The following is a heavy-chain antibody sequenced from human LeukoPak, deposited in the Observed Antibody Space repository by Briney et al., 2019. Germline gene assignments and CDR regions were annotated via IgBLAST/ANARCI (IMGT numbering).Heavy chain of an antibody. CDR3: ARRGCGLTSCYLFDY. D-gene: IGHD2-2*01. CDR1: GGSISSSSYN. V-gene: IGHV4-39*01. J-gene: IGHJ4*02. CDR2: IYYSGST. Sequence: SETLSLTCTVSGGSISSSSYNWGWVRQPPGKGLEWIGSIYYSGSTYYNPSLKSRVTISVDTSRNQFSLKLSSVTAADTAVYYCARRGCGLTSCYLFDYWGQGTLVTVSS.